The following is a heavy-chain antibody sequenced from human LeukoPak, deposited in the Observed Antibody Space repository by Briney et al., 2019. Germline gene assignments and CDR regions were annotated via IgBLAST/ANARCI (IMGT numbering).Heavy chain of an antibody. CDR1: GFTFSDDH. Sequence: SGGSLRLSCAASGFTFSDDHMSWIRQTPGKGLEWVSYISNSGSAIYYADSVKGRFTISRDNAKNSLYLQMNSVRAEDTALYYCARDTGESLAFDIWGQGTMVTVSS. D-gene: IGHD2-21*01. CDR3: ARDTGESLAFDI. V-gene: IGHV3-11*01. J-gene: IGHJ3*02. CDR2: ISNSGSAI.